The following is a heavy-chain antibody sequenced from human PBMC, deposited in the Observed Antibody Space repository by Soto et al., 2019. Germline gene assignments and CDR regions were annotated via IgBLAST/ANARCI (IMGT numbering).Heavy chain of an antibody. V-gene: IGHV1-3*01. Sequence: GASVKVSCKASGYTFTIYAMHWVRQAPGQRLEWMGWINAGNGNTKYSQKFQGRVTITRDTSASTAYMELSSLRSEDTAVYYCARVDTAMVTIDYWGQGTLVTVSS. CDR2: INAGNGNT. CDR3: ARVDTAMVTIDY. D-gene: IGHD5-18*01. CDR1: GYTFTIYA. J-gene: IGHJ4*02.